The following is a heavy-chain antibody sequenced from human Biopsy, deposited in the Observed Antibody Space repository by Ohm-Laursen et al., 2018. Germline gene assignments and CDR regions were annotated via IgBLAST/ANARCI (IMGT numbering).Heavy chain of an antibody. V-gene: IGHV3-11*01. CDR3: GRSYGIMAAPVHL. CDR1: GFTFSNYH. Sequence: SLRLSCAAAGFTFSNYHKSWIRLTPGQGLERVSLISSGGSTIFHANSVKGRFTIFRDDAKGSLYLQMLNLRAEDTAVYYYGRSYGIMAAPVHLWGQGTLVTVSS. D-gene: IGHD3-16*01. J-gene: IGHJ4*01. CDR2: ISSGGSTI.